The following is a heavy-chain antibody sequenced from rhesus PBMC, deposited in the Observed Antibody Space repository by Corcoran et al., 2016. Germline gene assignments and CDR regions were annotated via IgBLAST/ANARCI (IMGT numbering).Heavy chain of an antibody. J-gene: IGHJ6*01. CDR1: GFTFSDYY. CDR2: IRNKANGATA. D-gene: IGHD2-15*01. Sequence: EVRLVESGGGLVQPGGSLRLSCVASGFTFSDYYVSWVRQTPGKAPEWITFIRNKANGATAEYAASVKGRFTISRDDSKNIASLEMNSLKTEDTAVYYCARDASRRDGLDSWGQGVVVTVSS. V-gene: IGHV3-116*02. CDR3: ARDASRRDGLDS.